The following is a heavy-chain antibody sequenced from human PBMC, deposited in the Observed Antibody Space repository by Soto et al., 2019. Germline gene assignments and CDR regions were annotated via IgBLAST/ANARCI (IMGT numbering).Heavy chain of an antibody. V-gene: IGHV3-30*03. CDR1: GLTFSSYG. CDR2: ISYDGSNK. D-gene: IGHD3-9*01. J-gene: IGHJ6*02. CDR3: AMSYYDILTGYYAGYGMDV. Sequence: RLSCGASGLTFSSYGMQWVRQAPGKGLEWVPVISYDGSNKYYADSVKGRFTISRDNAKNSLYLQMNSLRAEDTAVYYCAMSYYDILTGYYAGYGMDVWGQGTTVSVCS.